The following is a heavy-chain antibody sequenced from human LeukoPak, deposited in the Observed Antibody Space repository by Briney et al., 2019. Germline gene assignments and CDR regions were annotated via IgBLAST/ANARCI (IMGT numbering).Heavy chain of an antibody. CDR2: INHSGST. D-gene: IGHD2-21*01. V-gene: IGHV4-34*01. CDR3: ARVNAVVIAIMGSYNWFDP. CDR1: GGSFSGYY. Sequence: SSETLSLTCAVYGGSFSGYYWSWIRQPPGKGLEWIGEINHSGSTNYNPSLKSRVTISVDTSKNQFSLKLSSVTAADTAVYYCARVNAVVIAIMGSYNWFDPWGQGTLVTVSS. J-gene: IGHJ5*02.